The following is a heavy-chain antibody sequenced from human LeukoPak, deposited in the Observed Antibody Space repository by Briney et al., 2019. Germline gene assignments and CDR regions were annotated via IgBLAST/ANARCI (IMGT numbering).Heavy chain of an antibody. CDR2: INPNSGGT. Sequence: VSVKVSCKASGYTFTGYYMHWVRQAPGQGLEWMGRINPNSGGTNYAQKFQGRVTMTRDTSISTAYMELSRLRSDDTAVYYCAREVDQPLKMEDDAFDIWGQGTMVTVSS. J-gene: IGHJ3*02. CDR3: AREVDQPLKMEDDAFDI. D-gene: IGHD2-2*01. V-gene: IGHV1-2*06. CDR1: GYTFTGYY.